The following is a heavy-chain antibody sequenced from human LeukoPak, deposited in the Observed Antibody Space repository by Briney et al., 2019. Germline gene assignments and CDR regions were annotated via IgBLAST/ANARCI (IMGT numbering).Heavy chain of an antibody. CDR3: ARHYLGSGSEDY. J-gene: IGHJ4*02. CDR1: GYNFESYG. CDR2: ISKHNGNT. D-gene: IGHD3-10*01. V-gene: IGHV1-18*04. Sequence: ASVKVSCKASGYNFESYGITWVRQAPGQGLEWMGWISKHNGNTNYAQKIQGRVTMTIDTSSTTVYMKLRSLRSDETAVYYCARHYLGSGSEDYWGQGTLVIVSS.